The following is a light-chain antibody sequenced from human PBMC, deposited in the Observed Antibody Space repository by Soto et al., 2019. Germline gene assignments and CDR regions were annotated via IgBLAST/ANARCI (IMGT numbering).Light chain of an antibody. CDR3: SSYAGSNNLV. CDR1: SSDVGGYNY. CDR2: EVS. V-gene: IGLV2-8*01. J-gene: IGLJ2*01. Sequence: QAVVTQPPSASGSPGQSVTISCTGTSSDVGGYNYVSWYQHHPGKAPKLMIYEVSKRPSGVPDRFSGSKSGNTASLTVSGLQAEDEAYYYCSSYAGSNNLVFGGGTKLTVL.